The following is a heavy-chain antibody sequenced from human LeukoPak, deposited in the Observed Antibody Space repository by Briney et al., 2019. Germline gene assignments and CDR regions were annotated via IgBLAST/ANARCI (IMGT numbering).Heavy chain of an antibody. CDR3: ARGQNNWFDP. Sequence: GGSLRLSCAASGFTFSSYAMSWVRQAPGKGLEWVSSISSSSSYIYYADSVKGRFTISRDNAKNSLYLQMNSLRAEDTAVYYCARGQNNWFDPWGQGTLVTVSS. CDR2: ISSSSSYI. J-gene: IGHJ5*02. CDR1: GFTFSSYA. V-gene: IGHV3-21*01.